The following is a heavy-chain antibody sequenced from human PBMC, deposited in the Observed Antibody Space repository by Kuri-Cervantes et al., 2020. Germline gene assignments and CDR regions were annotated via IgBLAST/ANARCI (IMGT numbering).Heavy chain of an antibody. D-gene: IGHD6-13*01. J-gene: IGHJ4*02. V-gene: IGHV3-15*01. CDR3: TTDLAAAGIFDY. CDR1: GFTFSNAW. Sequence: GGSLRLSCATSGFTFSNAWMSWVRQAPGKGLEWVGRIKNETDIGTTDYAAPVKGRFTISRDDSKNTLYLQMNSLKTEDTAVYYCTTDLAAAGIFDYWGQGTLVTVSS. CDR2: IKNETDIGTT.